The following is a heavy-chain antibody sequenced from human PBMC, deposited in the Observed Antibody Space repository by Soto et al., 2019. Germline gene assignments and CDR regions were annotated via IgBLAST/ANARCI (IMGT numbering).Heavy chain of an antibody. Sequence: QVQLQESGPGLVKPSQTLSLTCSVSGGSMNNGGYYWSWIRQLPGKGLEWIGYIYSNGDTYYNPSLKSRLTISVDTSKNQFSLNLTSVTAADTAVYYCARRGGSSSRYYYYALDVWGQGTTVTVSS. CDR3: ARRGGSSSRYYYYALDV. V-gene: IGHV4-31*03. CDR2: IYSNGDT. D-gene: IGHD6-6*01. J-gene: IGHJ6*02. CDR1: GGSMNNGGYY.